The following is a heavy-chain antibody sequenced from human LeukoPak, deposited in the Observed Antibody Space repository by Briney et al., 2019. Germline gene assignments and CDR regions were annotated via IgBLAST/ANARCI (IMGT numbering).Heavy chain of an antibody. D-gene: IGHD4-23*01. CDR2: INPNIGGT. CDR1: GYTFTGYY. Sequence: GASVKVSCKASGYTFTGYYIHWVRQAPGQGLEWMGWINPNIGGTNYAQKFQGRVTMTRDTSISTAYMELSRLRSDDTAVYYCARGSKLVTSLWGPRGPNWFDPWGQGTLVTVSS. V-gene: IGHV1-2*02. CDR3: ARGSKLVTSLWGPRGPNWFDP. J-gene: IGHJ5*02.